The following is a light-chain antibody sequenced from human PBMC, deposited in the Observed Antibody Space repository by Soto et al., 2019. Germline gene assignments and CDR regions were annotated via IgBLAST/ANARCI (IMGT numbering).Light chain of an antibody. CDR3: TSYAGSNLYV. V-gene: IGLV2-8*01. CDR1: SSDVGGYNY. Sequence: QSALTQPPPASGSPGQSVTISCTGTSSDVGGYNYVSWYQQHPGKAPKLMIYEVSKRPSGVPDRFSGSKSGNTASLTVSGLQAEDEADYYCTSYAGSNLYVFGTGTKVTVL. J-gene: IGLJ1*01. CDR2: EVS.